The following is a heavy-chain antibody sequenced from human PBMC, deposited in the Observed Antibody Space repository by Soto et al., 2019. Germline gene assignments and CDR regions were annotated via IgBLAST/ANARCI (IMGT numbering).Heavy chain of an antibody. J-gene: IGHJ4*02. Sequence: PGGSLRLSCAASGFTFSSYGMHWVRQAPGKGLEWVAVIWYDGSNKYYADSVKGRFTISRDNSKNTLYLQMNSLRAEDTAVYYCARAVAVPADFDYWGQGTLVTVSS. CDR1: GFTFSSYG. CDR2: IWYDGSNK. CDR3: ARAVAVPADFDY. D-gene: IGHD6-19*01. V-gene: IGHV3-33*01.